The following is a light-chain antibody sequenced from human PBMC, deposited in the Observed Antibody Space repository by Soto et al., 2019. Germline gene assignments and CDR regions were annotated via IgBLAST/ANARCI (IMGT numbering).Light chain of an antibody. V-gene: IGLV2-11*01. J-gene: IGLJ2*01. CDR3: SSYAGSYTVV. Sequence: QSALTQPRSVSGSPGQSVTISCTGTSNDVGGYNFVSWYQQHPGKVPKLFIYDVSRRPSGVPDRFSGSKSGNTASLTISGLQAEDEADYYCSSYAGSYTVVFGGGTKLNVL. CDR1: SNDVGGYNF. CDR2: DVS.